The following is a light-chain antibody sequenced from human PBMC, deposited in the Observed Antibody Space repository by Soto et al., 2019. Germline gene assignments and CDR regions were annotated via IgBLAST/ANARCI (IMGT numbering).Light chain of an antibody. J-gene: IGLJ3*02. CDR2: EVS. CDR1: SSDVGGYNY. CDR3: TSYTTRSTHWV. V-gene: IGLV2-14*01. Sequence: QSALTQPASVSGSPGQSITISCTGTSSDVGGYNYVSWYQQHPGKAPKLMIYEVSNRPSGVSNRFSGSKSGNTASLTISGLQAEDAADYYCTSYTTRSTHWVFGGGTKVTVL.